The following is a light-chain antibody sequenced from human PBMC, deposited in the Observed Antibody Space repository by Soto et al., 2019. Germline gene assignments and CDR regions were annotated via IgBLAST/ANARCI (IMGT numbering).Light chain of an antibody. CDR1: PSVLYSSNNKNY. CDR3: QQYYSTLFT. Sequence: DIVMTQSPDSLAVSLGERATINCKSSPSVLYSSNNKNYLAWYQQKPGQPPKLLIYWACTRESGVPDRFSGSGSGTEFTHTISSLQAEDVAVYYCQQYYSTLFTFGPGTKVDIK. V-gene: IGKV4-1*01. CDR2: WAC. J-gene: IGKJ3*01.